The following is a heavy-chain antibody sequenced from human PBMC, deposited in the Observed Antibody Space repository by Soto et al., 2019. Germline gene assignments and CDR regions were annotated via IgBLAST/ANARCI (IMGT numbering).Heavy chain of an antibody. J-gene: IGHJ6*03. V-gene: IGHV3-33*01. D-gene: IGHD2-21*01. CDR3: ARDGEWQGVYYYYYMDV. Sequence: GGSLRLSCAASGFTFSSYGMHWVRQAPGKGLEWVAVIWYDGSNKYYADSVKGRFTISRDNSKNTLYLQMNSLRAEDTAVYYCARDGEWQGVYYYYYMDVWGKGTTVTVSS. CDR2: IWYDGSNK. CDR1: GFTFSSYG.